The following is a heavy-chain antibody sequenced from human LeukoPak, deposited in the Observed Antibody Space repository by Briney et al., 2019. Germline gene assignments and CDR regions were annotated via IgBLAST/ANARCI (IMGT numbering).Heavy chain of an antibody. D-gene: IGHD2-2*01. J-gene: IGHJ6*02. V-gene: IGHV4-34*01. Sequence: PSETLSLTCAVYGRSFSGYYWSWIRQPPGKGLEWIGEINHSGSINYNPSLKIRVTISVDTSKNQFSLKLSSVTAADTAVYYCARHGVVVVPAALGAADYYYYYGMDVWGQGTTVTVSS. CDR1: GRSFSGYY. CDR2: INHSGSI. CDR3: ARHGVVVVPAALGAADYYYYYGMDV.